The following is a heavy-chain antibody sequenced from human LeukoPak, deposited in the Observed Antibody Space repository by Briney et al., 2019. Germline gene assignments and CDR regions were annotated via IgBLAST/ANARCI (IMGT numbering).Heavy chain of an antibody. CDR2: ISGSGGST. J-gene: IGHJ4*02. V-gene: IGHV3-23*01. D-gene: IGHD3-10*01. CDR1: GFTFTSYV. CDR3: AKESGSWFILDY. Sequence: GGSLRLSCAASGFTFTSYVMSWVRQAPGKGLEWVSRISGSGGSTYYADSVKGRFTISRDNSKNTLYLQMNNLRADDTAVYYCAKESGSWFILDYWGQGTLVTVSS.